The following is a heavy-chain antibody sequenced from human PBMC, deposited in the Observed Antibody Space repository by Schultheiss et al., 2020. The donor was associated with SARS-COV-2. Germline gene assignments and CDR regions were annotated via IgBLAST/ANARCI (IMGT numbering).Heavy chain of an antibody. CDR3: ARDPSTYCSSTSCYSPSDY. CDR2: INPNSGGT. V-gene: IGHV1-2*06. Sequence: ASVKVSCKASGYTFTGYSVHWVRQAPGQGLEWMGRINPNSGGTNYAQKFQGRVTMTRDTSISTAYMELSRLRSDDTAVYYCARDPSTYCSSTSCYSPSDYWGQGTLVTVSS. D-gene: IGHD2-2*01. J-gene: IGHJ4*02. CDR1: GYTFTGYS.